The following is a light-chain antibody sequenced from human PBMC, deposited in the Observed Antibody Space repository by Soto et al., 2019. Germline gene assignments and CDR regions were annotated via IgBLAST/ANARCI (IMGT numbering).Light chain of an antibody. V-gene: IGLV2-11*01. CDR3: CSYAGSYASDYV. J-gene: IGLJ1*01. Sequence: QSALTQPPSVSGSPGQSVTISCTGTSSDVGAYDYVSWYQQHPGKAPKLMIYDVTKRPSGVPDRFSGSKSGNTASLTISGPQAEDEADYYCCSYAGSYASDYVFGAGTKVTVL. CDR2: DVT. CDR1: SSDVGAYDY.